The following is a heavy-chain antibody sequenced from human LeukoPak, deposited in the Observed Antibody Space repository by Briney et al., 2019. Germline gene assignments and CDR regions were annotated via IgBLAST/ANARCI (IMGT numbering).Heavy chain of an antibody. J-gene: IGHJ4*02. Sequence: ASVKVSCKASGYTFTGYYMHWVRQAPGQGLEWMGWXNPNSGGXXXXXXXXXRVTMTRDTSISTAYMELSRLRSDDTAVYYCXXXXXXXXXXDYWGQGTLVTXSS. V-gene: IGHV1-2*02. CDR1: GYTFTGYY. CDR2: XNPNSGGX. CDR3: XXXXXXXXXXDY.